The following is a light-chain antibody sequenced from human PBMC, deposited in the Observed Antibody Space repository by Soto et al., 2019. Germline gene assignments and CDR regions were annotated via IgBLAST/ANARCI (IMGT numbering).Light chain of an antibody. V-gene: IGLV2-8*01. J-gene: IGLJ2*01. Sequence: QSALTQPPSASGSPGQSVTISCTGTISDVGGQTYVSWYQQHPGKAPKLILYDVSKRPSGVPDRFSGSKSGNTASLTVSGLQTEDEADYYRSSYAGSNNFVFGGGTKLTVL. CDR2: DVS. CDR3: SSYAGSNNFV. CDR1: ISDVGGQTY.